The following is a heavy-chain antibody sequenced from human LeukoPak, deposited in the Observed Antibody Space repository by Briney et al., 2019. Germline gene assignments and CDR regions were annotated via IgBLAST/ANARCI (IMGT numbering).Heavy chain of an antibody. V-gene: IGHV3-30*18. CDR3: AKDGTYGSGSSFAFDI. Sequence: GRSLRLSCAASGFTFSSYGMHWVRQAPGKGLEWVAVISYDGSNKYYADSVKGRFTISRDNSKNTPYLQMNSLRAEDTAVYYCAKDGTYGSGSSFAFDIWGQGTMVTVSS. CDR2: ISYDGSNK. J-gene: IGHJ3*02. D-gene: IGHD3-10*01. CDR1: GFTFSSYG.